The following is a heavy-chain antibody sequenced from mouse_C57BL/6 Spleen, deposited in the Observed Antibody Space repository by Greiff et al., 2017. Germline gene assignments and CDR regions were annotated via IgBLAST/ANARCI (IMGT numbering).Heavy chain of an antibody. CDR2: IYPGNGDT. CDR3: ARPVSDSSGYASFAY. Sequence: LQQSGAELVRPGASVKMSCKASGYTFTSYNMHWVKQTPRQGLEWIGAIYPGNGDTSYNQKFKGKATLTVDKSSSTAYMQLSSLTSEDSAVYFCARPVSDSSGYASFAYWGQGTLVTVSA. CDR1: GYTFTSYN. D-gene: IGHD3-2*02. V-gene: IGHV1-12*01. J-gene: IGHJ3*01.